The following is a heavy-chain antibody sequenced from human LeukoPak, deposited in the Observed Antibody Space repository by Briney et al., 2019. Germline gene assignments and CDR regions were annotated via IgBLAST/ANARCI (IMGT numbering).Heavy chain of an antibody. CDR2: IYYSGST. Sequence: SSETLSLTCTVSGGSISSYYWSWIRQPPGKGLAWIGYIYYSGSTNYNPSLKSRVTISVDTSKNQFSLKLSSVTAADTAVYYCAREKRQQLVLYYYYYMDVWGKGTTVTVSS. D-gene: IGHD6-13*01. J-gene: IGHJ6*03. CDR3: AREKRQQLVLYYYYYMDV. V-gene: IGHV4-59*01. CDR1: GGSISSYY.